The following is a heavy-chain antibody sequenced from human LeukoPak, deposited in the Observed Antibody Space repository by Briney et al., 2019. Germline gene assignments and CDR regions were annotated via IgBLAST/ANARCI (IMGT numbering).Heavy chain of an antibody. D-gene: IGHD2-15*01. Sequence: KFQGRVTITRDTSASTAYMELSSLRSEDTAVYYCARVHCSGGSCYLDPWGQGTLVTVSS. CDR3: ARVHCSGGSCYLDP. J-gene: IGHJ5*02. V-gene: IGHV1-3*01.